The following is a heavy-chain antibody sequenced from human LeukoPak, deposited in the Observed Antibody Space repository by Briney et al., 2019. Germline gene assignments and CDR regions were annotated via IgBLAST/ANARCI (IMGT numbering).Heavy chain of an antibody. CDR3: ARQTHDCGSTSCYTTPDY. V-gene: IGHV4-39*01. D-gene: IGHD2-2*02. CDR1: GGSISSSGYF. Sequence: SETLSLTCTVSGGSISSSGYFWGWIRQPPGKGLEWIGNIYYSGSTYYNPSLQSRVTISVDTSKNQFSLKLSSVTAADTALYYCARQTHDCGSTSCYTTPDYWGQGTLVTVSS. J-gene: IGHJ4*02. CDR2: IYYSGST.